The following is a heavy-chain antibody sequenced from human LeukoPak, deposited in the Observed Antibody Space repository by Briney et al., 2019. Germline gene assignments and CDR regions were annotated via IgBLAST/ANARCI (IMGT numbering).Heavy chain of an antibody. CDR2: AADSGST. J-gene: IGHJ3*02. D-gene: IGHD3-16*02. CDR1: GDSMSDYF. CDR3: ARDTAPWGSYRYSAFDI. V-gene: IGHV4-59*12. Sequence: PSETLSLTCTVSGDSMSDYFWTWIRQPPGKGLEWIGYAADSGSTNYNPSLKSRVTISVDTSKNQFSLKLSSVTAADTAVYYCARDTAPWGSYRYSAFDIWGQGTMVTVSS.